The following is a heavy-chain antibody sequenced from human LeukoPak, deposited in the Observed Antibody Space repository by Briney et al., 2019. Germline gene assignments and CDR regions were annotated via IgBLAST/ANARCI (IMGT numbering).Heavy chain of an antibody. J-gene: IGHJ4*02. CDR2: ISPSGDT. D-gene: IGHD6-19*01. CDR1: GGSISSYY. V-gene: IGHV4-4*07. CDR3: ARLRRDGSVWYADDY. Sequence: PSETLSLTCTVSGGSISSYYWSWIRQSAGQGLEGIGRISPSGDTNYNPSLKSRVAMSVDTSKNRFSLTLMSLSVADTAVYYYARLRRDGSVWYADDYWGLGTLVTVSS.